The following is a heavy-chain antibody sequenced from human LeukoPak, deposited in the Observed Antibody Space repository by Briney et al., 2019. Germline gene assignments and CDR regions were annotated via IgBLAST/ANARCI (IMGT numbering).Heavy chain of an antibody. CDR1: GYSFTKHW. CDR3: ARPQTNYYDSSGYLHDAFDI. CDR2: IYPGDSDT. V-gene: IGHV5-51*01. D-gene: IGHD3-22*01. Sequence: GESLKISCKGSGYSFTKHWIGWVRQMPGKGLEWMGIIYPGDSDTTYSPSFQGQVTISVDKSISTAYLQWSSLKASDTAMYYCARPQTNYYDSSGYLHDAFDIWGQGTMVTVSS. J-gene: IGHJ3*02.